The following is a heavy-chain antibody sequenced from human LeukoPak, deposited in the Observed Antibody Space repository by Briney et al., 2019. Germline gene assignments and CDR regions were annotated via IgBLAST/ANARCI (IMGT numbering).Heavy chain of an antibody. J-gene: IGHJ4*02. CDR3: ARVPYCGGDCYFH. V-gene: IGHV3-48*03. CDR1: GFTFSSYE. CDR2: ISSSGSTI. D-gene: IGHD2-21*02. Sequence: GGSLRLSCAASGFTFSSYEMNWVRQAPGKGLERVSYISSSGSTIYYADSVKGRFTISRDNAKNSLYLQMNSLRAEDTAVYYCARVPYCGGDCYFHWGQGTLVTVSS.